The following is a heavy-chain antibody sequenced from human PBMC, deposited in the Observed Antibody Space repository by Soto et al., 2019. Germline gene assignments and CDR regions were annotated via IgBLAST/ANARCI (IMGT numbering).Heavy chain of an antibody. Sequence: GGSLRLSCAASGLFFSDYYLSWIRQAPGKALECVAYISGTGDTKYYAASVTGRFTISRDNPKNSLYLQMNSLRPEDAAVYYCAIGGGQIYYKGLDVWGQGTTVTVSS. J-gene: IGHJ6*02. CDR2: ISGTGDTK. V-gene: IGHV3-11*01. CDR1: GLFFSDYY. D-gene: IGHD3-10*01. CDR3: AIGGGQIYYKGLDV.